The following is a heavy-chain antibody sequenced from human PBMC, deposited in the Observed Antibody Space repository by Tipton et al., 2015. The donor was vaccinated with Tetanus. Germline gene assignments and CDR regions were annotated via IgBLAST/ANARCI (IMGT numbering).Heavy chain of an antibody. CDR1: GGSISSYY. CDR3: ARDMQEGGGYYSAHYFDY. V-gene: IGHV4-59*01. D-gene: IGHD3-22*01. J-gene: IGHJ4*02. Sequence: TLSLTCTVSGGSISSYYWSWIRQPPGKGLEWIGYIYYSGSTNYNPSLKSRVTISVDTSKNQFSLKLSSVTAADTAVYYCARDMQEGGGYYSAHYFDYWGQGTLVTVSS. CDR2: IYYSGST.